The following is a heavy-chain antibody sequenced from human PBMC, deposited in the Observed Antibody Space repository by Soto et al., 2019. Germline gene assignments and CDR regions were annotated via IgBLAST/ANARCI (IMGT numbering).Heavy chain of an antibody. V-gene: IGHV3-23*01. CDR3: AKDQGYCSGGSCYYNFDY. Sequence: PGGSLRLSCVASGCTFSSYAMSWVRRAPGKGLEWVSAISGSGGSTYYADSVKGRFTISRDNSKNTLYLQMNSLRAEDTAVYYCAKDQGYCSGGSCYYNFDYWGQGTLVTVSS. J-gene: IGHJ4*02. CDR2: ISGSGGST. CDR1: GCTFSSYA. D-gene: IGHD2-15*01.